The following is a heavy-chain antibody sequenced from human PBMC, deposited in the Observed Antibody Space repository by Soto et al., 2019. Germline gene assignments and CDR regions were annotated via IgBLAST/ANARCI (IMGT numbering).Heavy chain of an antibody. CDR3: ARDGAKDTSTSGPYGMDV. Sequence: SSVQDSFKGSGGTFSSYPKSWLRQSRGQGVEGVGRIIPIFGTANNAQKFQGRVKITANKSTSTAYMELSSLRSEDTAVYYCARDGAKDTSTSGPYGMDVWGQGTMVTVSS. CDR1: GGTFSSYP. CDR2: IIPIFGTA. D-gene: IGHD6-6*01. J-gene: IGHJ6*02. V-gene: IGHV1-69*06.